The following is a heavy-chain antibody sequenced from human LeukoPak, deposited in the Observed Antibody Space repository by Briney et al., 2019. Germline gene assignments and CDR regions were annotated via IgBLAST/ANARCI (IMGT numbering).Heavy chain of an antibody. V-gene: IGHV3-21*01. CDR2: ISSRSSYI. J-gene: IGHJ4*02. CDR1: GFTFSSYS. Sequence: GGSLRLSCAASGFTFSSYSMNWVRPAHGKGLEWVSSISSRSSYIYYADSVKGQFTIYRDNAKNSLYLQMNSLRAEDTAVYYCARDSSYSFADYWGQGTRVSVSS. CDR3: ARDSSYSFADY. D-gene: IGHD1-26*01.